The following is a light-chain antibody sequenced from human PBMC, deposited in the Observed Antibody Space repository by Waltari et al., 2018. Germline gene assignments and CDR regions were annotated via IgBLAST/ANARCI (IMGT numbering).Light chain of an antibody. CDR2: GAS. CDR3: QHYVRLPAT. J-gene: IGKJ1*01. Sequence: EIVLTQSPGTLSLSPGERATLYCRASQSVGGTLAWYQQKPGQAPRLLMYGASIRAPGTPDRFSGTGSGTDFSLTISRLEPEDFAVYYCQHYVRLPATFGQGTKVEIK. V-gene: IGKV3-20*01. CDR1: QSVGGT.